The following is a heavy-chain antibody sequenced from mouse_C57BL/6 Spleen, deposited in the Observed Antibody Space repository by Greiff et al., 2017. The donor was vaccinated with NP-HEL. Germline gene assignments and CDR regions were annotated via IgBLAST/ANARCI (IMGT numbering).Heavy chain of an antibody. V-gene: IGHV5-17*01. J-gene: IGHJ1*03. CDR2: ISSGSSTI. CDR1: GFTFSDYG. CDR3: ARRRDYYFDV. Sequence: EVKVEESGGGLVKPGGSLKLSCAASGFTFSDYGMHWVRQAPEKGLEWVAYISSGSSTIYYADTVKGRFTISRDNAKNTLFLQMTSLRSEDTAMYYCARRRDYYFDVWGTGTTVTVSS. D-gene: IGHD2-4*01.